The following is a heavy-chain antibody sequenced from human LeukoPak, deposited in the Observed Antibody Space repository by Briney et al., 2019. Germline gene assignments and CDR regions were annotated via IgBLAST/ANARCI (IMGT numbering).Heavy chain of an antibody. CDR1: GYTFTGYH. J-gene: IGHJ4*02. D-gene: IGHD3-22*01. CDR2: INPNSGDT. V-gene: IGHV1-2*06. Sequence: ASVKVSCKASGYTFTGYHMHWVRQAPGQGLEWMGRINPNSGDTNYAQKCQGRVTITADESTSTAYMELSSLRSEDTAVYYCARDVPSTGRHYYDSSDYYGYPKYWGQGTLVTVSS. CDR3: ARDVPSTGRHYYDSSDYYGYPKY.